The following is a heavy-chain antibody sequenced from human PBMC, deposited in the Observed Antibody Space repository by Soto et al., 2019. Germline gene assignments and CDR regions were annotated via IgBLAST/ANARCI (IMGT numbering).Heavy chain of an antibody. J-gene: IGHJ5*02. D-gene: IGHD3-9*01. CDR2: IIPIFGTA. CDR3: ARELPPRYAYNWFDP. Sequence: SVKVSCKASGGTFSSYAISWVRQAPGQGLEWMGGIIPIFGTANYAQKFQGRVTITADKSTSTAYMELSSLRSEDTAVYYCARELPPRYAYNWFDPWGQGTLVT. V-gene: IGHV1-69*06. CDR1: GGTFSSYA.